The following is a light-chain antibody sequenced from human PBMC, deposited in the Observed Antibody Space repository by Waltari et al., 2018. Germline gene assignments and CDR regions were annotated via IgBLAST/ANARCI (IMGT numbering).Light chain of an antibody. CDR2: RND. CDR3: AAWDDSLSASL. Sequence: QTVLTQPPSVSGTPGQRVTLSCSGRSFYIGGNYVYLFQQLPGTAPKLLIYRNDERPSGVPDRISGSKSGTSASLAISGLRSEDEAHYYCAAWDDSLSASLFGGGTKLTVL. V-gene: IGLV1-47*01. CDR1: SFYIGGNY. J-gene: IGLJ3*02.